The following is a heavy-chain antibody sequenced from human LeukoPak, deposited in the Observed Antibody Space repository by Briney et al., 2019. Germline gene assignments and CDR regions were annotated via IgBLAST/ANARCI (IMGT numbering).Heavy chain of an antibody. V-gene: IGHV4-59*01. CDR1: GGSISSYY. CDR2: IYYNGAT. Sequence: PSETLSLTCTVSGGSISSYYWSWIRQPPGKGLEWIAYIYYNGATNYNPSLKSRVTISVDTSKNEFSLRLNSVTAADTAVDYCARAPDSGSLSTYYFVYWGQGTLVTVSS. CDR3: ARAPDSGSLSTYYFVY. J-gene: IGHJ4*02. D-gene: IGHD1-26*01.